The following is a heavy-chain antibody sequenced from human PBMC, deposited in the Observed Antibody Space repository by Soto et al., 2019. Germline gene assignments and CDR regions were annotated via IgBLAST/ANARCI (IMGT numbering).Heavy chain of an antibody. J-gene: IGHJ4*02. CDR1: GFTFSDYY. CDR2: SSDSGTFT. Sequence: QVHLVESGGGLVKPGGSLRLSCAASGFTFSDYYMSWIRQAPGKGLEWLSYSSDSGTFTRYADSVKGRFSISRDNAKNSLYLQINSLRGDDTSISYCARSGDNSNLLDHWGQGTPVTVSS. V-gene: IGHV3-11*06. D-gene: IGHD1-1*01. CDR3: ARSGDNSNLLDH.